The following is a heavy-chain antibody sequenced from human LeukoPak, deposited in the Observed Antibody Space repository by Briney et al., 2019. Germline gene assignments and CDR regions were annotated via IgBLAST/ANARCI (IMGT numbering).Heavy chain of an antibody. J-gene: IGHJ6*02. CDR3: SLARSEYHYGMDD. CDR1: GDSVSSISVA. Sequence: SQTLSLTCALSGDSVSSISVAWNWIRQSPSRGLEWLGRTYYRSKWYYEYAVSVKSRINISPDTSKNQFSLQLTSVTPEDTAVYYCSLARSEYHYGMDDWGQGTTVTVSS. V-gene: IGHV6-1*01. CDR2: TYYRSKWYY.